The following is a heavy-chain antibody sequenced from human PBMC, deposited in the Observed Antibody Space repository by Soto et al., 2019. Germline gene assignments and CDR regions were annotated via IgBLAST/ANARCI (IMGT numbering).Heavy chain of an antibody. Sequence: GSLRLSCAASGFTVSSNYMSWVRQAPGKGLEWVSVIYSGGSTYYADSVKGRFAISRDNSKNTLYLQMNSLRAEDTAVYYCARGPFRTGLDYWGQGTLVTVSS. CDR1: GFTVSSNY. CDR3: ARGPFRTGLDY. J-gene: IGHJ4*02. CDR2: IYSGGST. V-gene: IGHV3-53*01. D-gene: IGHD3-9*01.